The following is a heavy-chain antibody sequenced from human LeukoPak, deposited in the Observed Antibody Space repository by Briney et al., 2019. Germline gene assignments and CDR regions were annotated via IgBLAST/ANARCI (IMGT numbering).Heavy chain of an antibody. D-gene: IGHD6-19*01. CDR2: IKSKTDGGTT. J-gene: IGHJ4*02. CDR3: TTGYVYRSGWYAGSYFDY. CDR1: GFTFSSYA. V-gene: IGHV3-15*01. Sequence: PGGSLRLSCAASGFTFSSYAMSWVRQAPGKGLEWVGRIKSKTDGGTTDYAAPVKGRFTISRDDSKNTLYLQMNSLKTEDTAVYYCTTGYVYRSGWYAGSYFDYWGQGTLVTVSS.